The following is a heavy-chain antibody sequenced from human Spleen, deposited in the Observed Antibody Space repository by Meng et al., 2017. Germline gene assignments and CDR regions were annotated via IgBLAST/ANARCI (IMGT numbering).Heavy chain of an antibody. Sequence: GGSLRLSCAASGFTFSSYAMSWVRQAPGKGLEWVSAISGSGENRHYADSVKGRFTISRDNSKNTLYLQINSLRAEDTAVYYCAKVGVSAYSSCDYWGQGTLVTVSS. D-gene: IGHD6-6*01. CDR1: GFTFSSYA. J-gene: IGHJ4*02. CDR3: AKVGVSAYSSCDY. V-gene: IGHV3-23*01. CDR2: ISGSGENR.